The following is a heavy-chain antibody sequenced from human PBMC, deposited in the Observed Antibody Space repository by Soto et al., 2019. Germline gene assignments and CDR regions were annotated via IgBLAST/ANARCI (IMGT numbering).Heavy chain of an antibody. J-gene: IGHJ6*02. D-gene: IGHD2-2*01. Sequence: SQTLLLTCAISGDSVSSNSAAWNWIRQSPSRGLEWLGRTYYRSKWYNDYAVSVKSRITINPDTSKNQFSLQLNSVTPEDTAVYYCARDRQVVVVPAARVYYYYYYGMDVWGQGTTVTVSS. CDR3: ARDRQVVVVPAARVYYYYYYGMDV. CDR2: TYYRSKWYN. V-gene: IGHV6-1*01. CDR1: GDSVSSNSAA.